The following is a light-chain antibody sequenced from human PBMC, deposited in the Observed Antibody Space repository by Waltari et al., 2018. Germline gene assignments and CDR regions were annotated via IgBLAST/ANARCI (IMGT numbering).Light chain of an antibody. CDR1: TGAVTSGYY. CDR2: STS. CDR3: LLYYGGAHPHVV. Sequence: QTVVTQEPSLPVSPGATVTLTCASSTGAVTSGYYPNWFQQKPGQAPSALIYSTSNKHSLSPARFLGSRLGGKAALTLSGVQPEDEAEDYCLLYYGGAHPHVVFGGGTKLTVL. V-gene: IGLV7-43*01. J-gene: IGLJ2*01.